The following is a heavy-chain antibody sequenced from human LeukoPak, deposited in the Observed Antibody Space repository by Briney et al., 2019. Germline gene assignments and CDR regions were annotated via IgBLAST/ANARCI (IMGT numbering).Heavy chain of an antibody. Sequence: KPSETLSLTCTVSGGSISSYYWSWIRQPPGKGLEWIGNIYYSGSTNYNPSLKSRVTISVDTSRNQFSLKLNSVTAADTAVYYCARVQGGGGGLGYFNLWGRGALVTVSS. D-gene: IGHD3-16*01. CDR3: ARVQGGGGGLGYFNL. CDR2: IYYSGST. J-gene: IGHJ2*01. V-gene: IGHV4-59*01. CDR1: GGSISSYY.